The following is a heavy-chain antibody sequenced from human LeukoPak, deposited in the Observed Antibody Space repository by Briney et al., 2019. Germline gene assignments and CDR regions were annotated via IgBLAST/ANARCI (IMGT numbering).Heavy chain of an antibody. V-gene: IGHV4-31*03. Sequence: PSDTLSLTCTVSGGSISSGGYFWSWLRQHPGKGLEQIEYIYYSGSTYYHPSLKSRLTISVDTSKHQFSLKLSSVTAADTAVYYCAMSRLYDYVWDWGRGTLVTVSS. CDR3: AMSRLYDYVWD. CDR2: IYYSGST. J-gene: IGHJ4*02. D-gene: IGHD3-16*01. CDR1: GGSISSGGYF.